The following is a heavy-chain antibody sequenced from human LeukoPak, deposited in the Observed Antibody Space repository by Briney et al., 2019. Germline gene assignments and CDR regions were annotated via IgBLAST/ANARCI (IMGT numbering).Heavy chain of an antibody. V-gene: IGHV4-34*01. CDR1: GGSFSGYY. CDR2: INHSGST. CDR3: ARMGSIQPLDY. D-gene: IGHD1-26*01. J-gene: IGHJ4*02. Sequence: SETLSLTCAVYGGSFSGYYWSWIRQPPGKGLEWIGEINHSGSTNYNPSLKSRVTISVDTSKNRFSLKLSSVTAADTAVYYCARMGSIQPLDYWGQGTLVTVSS.